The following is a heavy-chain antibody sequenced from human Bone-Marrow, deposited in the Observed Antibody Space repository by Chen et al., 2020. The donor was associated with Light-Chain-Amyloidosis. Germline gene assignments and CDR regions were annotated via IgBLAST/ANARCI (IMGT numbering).Heavy chain of an antibody. CDR1: GGSISSSSYY. D-gene: IGHD3-22*01. CDR3: ARQTRDSYYYDSSGYFDY. CDR2: IYYSGST. V-gene: IGHV4-39*01. J-gene: IGHJ4*02. Sequence: QLQLQESGPGLVKPSETLSLTCTVSGGSISSSSYYWGWIRQPPGKGLEWIGSIYYSGSTYYNPSLKSRVTISVDTSKNQFSLKLSSVTAADTAVYYCARQTRDSYYYDSSGYFDYWGQGTLVTVSS.